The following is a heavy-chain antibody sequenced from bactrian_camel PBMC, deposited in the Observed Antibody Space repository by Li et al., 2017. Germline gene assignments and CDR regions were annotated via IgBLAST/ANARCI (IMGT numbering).Heavy chain of an antibody. CDR2: IDLGGFLRAGTS. CDR1: GFTLSSDA. Sequence: VQLVESGGGSAQPGGSLKLSCLASGFTLSSDANTWVRQAPGKGLEWVACIDLGGFLRAGTSYYADSVKGRFTISRDNAKNTLYLQINSLKTEDTAVYYCATSIWGQGTQVTVS. J-gene: IGHJ4*01. CDR3: ATSI. V-gene: IGHV3S31*01.